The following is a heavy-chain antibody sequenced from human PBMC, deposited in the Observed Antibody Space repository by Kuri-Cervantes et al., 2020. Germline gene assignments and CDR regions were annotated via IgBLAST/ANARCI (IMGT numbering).Heavy chain of an antibody. CDR3: AKDRGITYGMDV. J-gene: IGHJ6*02. CDR1: GFTFSSYG. V-gene: IGHV3-30*02. CDR2: IWFDGSNK. D-gene: IGHD3-3*01. Sequence: GGSLRLSCAASGFTFSSYGMHWVRQAPGKGLEWVAVIWFDGSNKYYADSVKGRFTISRDNSKNTMYLQMNILRAEDTALYYCAKDRGITYGMDVWGQGTTVTVSS.